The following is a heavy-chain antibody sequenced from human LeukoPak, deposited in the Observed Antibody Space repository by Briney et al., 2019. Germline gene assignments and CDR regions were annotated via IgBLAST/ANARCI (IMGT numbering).Heavy chain of an antibody. CDR3: ATRHYYDSSGYYSWFDP. D-gene: IGHD3-22*01. Sequence: ASVKVSCKVSGYTLTELSMHWVRQAPGKGLEWMEGFDPEDGETIYAQKFQGRVTMTEDTSTDTAYMELSSLRSEDTAVYYCATRHYYDSSGYYSWFDPWGQGTLVTVSS. CDR2: FDPEDGET. J-gene: IGHJ5*02. V-gene: IGHV1-24*01. CDR1: GYTLTELS.